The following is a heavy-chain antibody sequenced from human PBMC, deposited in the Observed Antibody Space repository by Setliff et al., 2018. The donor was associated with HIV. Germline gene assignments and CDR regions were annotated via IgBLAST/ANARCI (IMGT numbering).Heavy chain of an antibody. CDR1: GGSISSGSYY. Sequence: SETLSLTCTVSGGSISSGSYYWNWIRQPAGKGLEWIGYIYYSGSTNYNPSLKSRVTISVDTSKNQFSLKLSSVTAADTAVYYCARGSSWQYYYYYYMDVWGKGTTVTVSS. D-gene: IGHD6-13*01. V-gene: IGHV4-61*10. J-gene: IGHJ6*03. CDR2: IYYSGST. CDR3: ARGSSWQYYYYYYMDV.